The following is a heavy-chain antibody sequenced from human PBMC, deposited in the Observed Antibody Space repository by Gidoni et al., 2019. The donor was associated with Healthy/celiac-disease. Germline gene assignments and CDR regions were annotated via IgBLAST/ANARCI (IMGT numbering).Heavy chain of an antibody. CDR1: GGTFCSYA. CDR2: IIPIFGTA. D-gene: IGHD3-9*01. Sequence: QLQLVQSGAAVKKPGSSVNVSCKASGGTFCSYAISWVRQAPGQGLEWMGGIIPIFGTANYAQKFQGRVTITADESTSTAYMERSSLRSEDTAVYYCARVRPYYDILTGWGTGFDYWGQGTLVTVSS. CDR3: ARVRPYYDILTGWGTGFDY. V-gene: IGHV1-69*01. J-gene: IGHJ4*02.